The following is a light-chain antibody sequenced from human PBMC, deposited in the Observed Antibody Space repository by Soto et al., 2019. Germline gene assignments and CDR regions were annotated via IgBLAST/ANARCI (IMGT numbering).Light chain of an antibody. CDR1: SSNIGAGYD. V-gene: IGLV1-40*01. CDR3: QSYDSSLSGYV. CDR2: GNS. J-gene: IGLJ1*01. Sequence: QSVLTQPPSVSGAPGQRVTISCTGSSSNIGAGYDVHWYQQIPGTAPNLLIYGNSNRPSGVPDRFSGSKSGTSASLAITALQAEDEADYYCQSYDSSLSGYVFGTGTKVTVL.